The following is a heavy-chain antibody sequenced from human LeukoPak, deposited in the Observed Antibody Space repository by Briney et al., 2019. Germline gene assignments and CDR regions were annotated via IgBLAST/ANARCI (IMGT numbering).Heavy chain of an antibody. Sequence: ASVKVSCKASGYTFTSYYMHWVRQAPGQGLEWMGIINPSGGSTSYAQKFQGRVTMTRDTSTSTVYMELSSLRSEDTAVYYCARDRLVGATTAYYYYGMDVWGQGTTVTVS. CDR2: INPSGGST. V-gene: IGHV1-46*01. J-gene: IGHJ6*02. D-gene: IGHD1-26*01. CDR1: GYTFTSYY. CDR3: ARDRLVGATTAYYYYGMDV.